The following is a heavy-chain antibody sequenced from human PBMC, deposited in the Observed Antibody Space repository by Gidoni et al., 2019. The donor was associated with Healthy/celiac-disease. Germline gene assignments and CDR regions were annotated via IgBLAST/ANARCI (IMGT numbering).Heavy chain of an antibody. D-gene: IGHD3-22*01. J-gene: IGHJ5*02. V-gene: IGHV4-39*01. CDR1: GGSISSSSYY. CDR2: IYYSGST. Sequence: LVKPSETLSLTCTVSGGSISSSSYYWGWIRQPPGKGLEWIGSIYYSGSTYYNPSLKSRVTISVDTSKNQFSLKLSSVTAADTAVYYCARQGWDTYYYDSSGYSNWFDPWGQGTLVTVSS. CDR3: ARQGWDTYYYDSSGYSNWFDP.